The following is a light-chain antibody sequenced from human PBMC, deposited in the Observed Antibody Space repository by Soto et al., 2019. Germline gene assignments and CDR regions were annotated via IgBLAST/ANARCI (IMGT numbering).Light chain of an antibody. CDR2: AAS. CDR1: QSITRY. V-gene: IGKV1-39*01. J-gene: IGKJ3*01. Sequence: DIPMTQSPSSLSASVGDRVTITCRASQSITRYLNWYQQKPGKAPKLLIYAASTLQTGVPSRISRSGSGTDFTLTINSLQPENFATYYCQQTYNTPRFTFGPGTKVDIK. CDR3: QQTYNTPRFT.